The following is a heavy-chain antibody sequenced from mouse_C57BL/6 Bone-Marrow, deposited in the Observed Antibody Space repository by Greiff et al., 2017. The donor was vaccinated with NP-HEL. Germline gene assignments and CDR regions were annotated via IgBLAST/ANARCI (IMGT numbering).Heavy chain of an antibody. D-gene: IGHD2-2*01. Sequence: QVQLKQSGAELAKPGASVKLSCKASGYTFTSYWMHWVKQRPGQGLEWIGYINPSSGYTKYNQKFKDKATLTADKSSSTAYMQPSSLTYEDSAVYYCAREGYDGKAWFAYWGQGTLVTVSA. J-gene: IGHJ3*01. CDR3: AREGYDGKAWFAY. CDR1: GYTFTSYW. CDR2: INPSSGYT. V-gene: IGHV1-7*01.